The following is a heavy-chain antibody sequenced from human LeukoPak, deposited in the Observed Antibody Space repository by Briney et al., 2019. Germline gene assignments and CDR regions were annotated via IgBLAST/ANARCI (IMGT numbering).Heavy chain of an antibody. CDR1: GGSISSYY. V-gene: IGHV4-59*01. CDR3: ARGGPADYDYVWGSLLGPGYFDY. CDR2: IYYSGST. J-gene: IGHJ4*02. Sequence: SETLSLTCTVSGGSISSYYWSWIRQPPGKGLEWIGYIYYSGSTNYNPSLKSRVTISVDTSKNQFSLKLSSVTAADTAVYYCARGGPADYDYVWGSLLGPGYFDYWGQGTLVTVSS. D-gene: IGHD3-16*01.